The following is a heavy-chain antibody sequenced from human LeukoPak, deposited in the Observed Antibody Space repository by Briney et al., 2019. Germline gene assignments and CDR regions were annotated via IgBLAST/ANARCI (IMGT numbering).Heavy chain of an antibody. V-gene: IGHV5-51*01. CDR3: SRHVSASSSGPDY. D-gene: IGHD6-6*01. CDR1: GSSFTSYW. J-gene: IGHJ4*02. Sequence: GASLQISCKGSGSSFTSYWIGWVCQLPGKGLEWMGIIHPGDSDTRYSPSFQGQVTISADKSISTAYLQWSSLKASDTAMYYCSRHVSASSSGPDYWGQGTLVTVSS. CDR2: IHPGDSDT.